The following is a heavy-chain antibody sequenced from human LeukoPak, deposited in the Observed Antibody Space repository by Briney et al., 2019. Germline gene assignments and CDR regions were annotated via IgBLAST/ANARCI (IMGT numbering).Heavy chain of an antibody. V-gene: IGHV3-23*01. CDR1: GFTFSSYA. Sequence: GGSLRLSCAASGFTFSSYAMSGVRQAPGKGLEGVSATSGNVCSTYYAASGKGRFTISRDNSKNTLYLQMNSLRAEDTAVYYCAKDYNRGRFEQLGSYFDYWGQGTLVTVSS. D-gene: IGHD6-13*01. J-gene: IGHJ4*02. CDR3: AKDYNRGRFEQLGSYFDY. CDR2: TSGNVCST.